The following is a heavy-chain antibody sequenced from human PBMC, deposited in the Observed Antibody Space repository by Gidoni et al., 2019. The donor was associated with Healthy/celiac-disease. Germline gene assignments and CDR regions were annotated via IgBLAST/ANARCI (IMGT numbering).Heavy chain of an antibody. J-gene: IGHJ6*02. CDR2: IYPGDSDT. CDR1: GYSFTSYW. CDR3: ARLSDTAMTVYGNYYYYYGMDV. V-gene: IGHV5-51*01. Sequence: EVQLVQSGAEVKKPGESLKISCKGSGYSFTSYWIGWVRQMPGKGLEWMGIIYPGDSDTRYSPSFQGQVTISADKSISTAYLQWSSLKASDTAMYYCARLSDTAMTVYGNYYYYYGMDVWGQGTTVTVSS. D-gene: IGHD5-18*01.